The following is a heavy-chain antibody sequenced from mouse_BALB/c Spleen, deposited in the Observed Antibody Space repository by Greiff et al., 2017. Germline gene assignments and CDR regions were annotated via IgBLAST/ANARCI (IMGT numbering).Heavy chain of an antibody. Sequence: VKLQQSGAELMKPGASVKISCKATGYTFSSYWIEWVKQRPGHGLEWVGEILPGSGSTNYNEKFKGKATFTADTSSNTAYIQLSSLTSEDSAVYYCARRGFYYGDYWGQGTTLTVSS. CDR3: ARRGFYYGDY. V-gene: IGHV1-9*01. J-gene: IGHJ2*01. CDR1: GYTFSSYW. D-gene: IGHD2-1*01. CDR2: ILPGSGST.